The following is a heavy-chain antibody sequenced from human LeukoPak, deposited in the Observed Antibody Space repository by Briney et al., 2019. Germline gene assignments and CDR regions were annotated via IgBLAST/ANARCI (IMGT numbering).Heavy chain of an antibody. Sequence: NPSETLSLTCTVSGGSISSSSYFWGWIRQPPGKGLEWIGSIYYTGNTYYNPSLKSRVTISVDTSKNQFSLKLSSVTAADTAVYYCASYTMVRGVTLNDYWGQGTLVTVSS. CDR2: IYYTGNT. D-gene: IGHD3-10*01. CDR3: ASYTMVRGVTLNDY. J-gene: IGHJ4*02. V-gene: IGHV4-39*01. CDR1: GGSISSSSYF.